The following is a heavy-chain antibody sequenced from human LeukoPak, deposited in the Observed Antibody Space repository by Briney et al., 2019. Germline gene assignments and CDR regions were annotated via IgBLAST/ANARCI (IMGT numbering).Heavy chain of an antibody. CDR2: INWNGGTT. V-gene: IGHV3-20*03. J-gene: IGHJ4*02. CDR1: GFTFDDYG. D-gene: IGHD6-6*01. Sequence: GGSLRLSSAASGFTFDDYGMNWVRQAPGKGLEWVSGINWNGGTTNYGDSVKGRFTISRDNAKNSLYLQMNSLRAEDSAFYYCARDSTLVRPNFFDYWGQGTLVTVSS. CDR3: ARDSTLVRPNFFDY.